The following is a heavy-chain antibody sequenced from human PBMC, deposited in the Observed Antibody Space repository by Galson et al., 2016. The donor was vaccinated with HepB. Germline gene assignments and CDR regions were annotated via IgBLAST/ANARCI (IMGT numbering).Heavy chain of an antibody. D-gene: IGHD3-10*01. CDR2: ISTSSYII. Sequence: SLRLSCAASGFSLSDYYMNWIRQAPGKGLEWIAHISTSSYIIYYADSVKGRFTISRDNAKNSLYLQMSSLKAEDTAVYYCARDWPRGLLGPNYGLDVWGQGTTVTVSS. J-gene: IGHJ6*02. CDR1: GFSLSDYY. V-gene: IGHV3-11*01. CDR3: ARDWPRGLLGPNYGLDV.